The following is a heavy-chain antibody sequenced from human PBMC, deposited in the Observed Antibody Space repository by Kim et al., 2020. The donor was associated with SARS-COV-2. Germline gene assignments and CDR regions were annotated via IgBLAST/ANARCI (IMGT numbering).Heavy chain of an antibody. V-gene: IGHV3-30*18. D-gene: IGHD3-3*01. Sequence: GGSLRLSCAASGFTFSSYGMHWVRQAPGKGLEWVAVISYDGSNKYYADSVKGRFTISRDNSKNTLYLQMNSLRAEDTAVYYCAKEYDFWSGYLDYWGQGTLVTVPS. CDR2: ISYDGSNK. J-gene: IGHJ4*02. CDR1: GFTFSSYG. CDR3: AKEYDFWSGYLDY.